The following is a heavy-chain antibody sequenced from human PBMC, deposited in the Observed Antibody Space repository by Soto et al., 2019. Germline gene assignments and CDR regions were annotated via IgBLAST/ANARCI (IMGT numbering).Heavy chain of an antibody. CDR3: ARHLDYYDSSGYY. Sequence: PGWSLRLSCAASGFTFSSYSMNWVRQAPGKGLEWVSYISSSSSTIYYADSVKGRFTISRDNAKNSLYLQMNSLRDEDTAVYYCARHLDYYDSSGYYWGQGTMGTVSS. V-gene: IGHV3-48*02. J-gene: IGHJ4*02. CDR1: GFTFSSYS. D-gene: IGHD3-22*01. CDR2: ISSSSSTI.